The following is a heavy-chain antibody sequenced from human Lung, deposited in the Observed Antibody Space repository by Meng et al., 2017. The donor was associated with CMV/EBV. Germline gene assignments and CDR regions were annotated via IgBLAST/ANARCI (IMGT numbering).Heavy chain of an antibody. D-gene: IGHD3-3*01. CDR1: GFAFSTYS. J-gene: IGHJ4*02. CDR2: ITSGGST. V-gene: IGHV3-21*01. CDR3: ASELRYLEWFSYNDY. Sequence: GGSLRLXCTASGFAFSTYSMTWVRQVPGKAPEWLSAITSGGSTYYAGSVRGRFTISRDNAENSLYLQMNSLRVEDTAVYYCASELRYLEWFSYNDYLGQGXLVTVSS.